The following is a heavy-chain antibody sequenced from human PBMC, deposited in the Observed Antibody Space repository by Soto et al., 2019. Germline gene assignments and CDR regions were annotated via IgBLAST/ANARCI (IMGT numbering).Heavy chain of an antibody. CDR1: GGSFRGFY. CDR3: ARAHDFWGGRQQPIDS. J-gene: IGHJ4*02. Sequence: QVQLQQWGAGLLKPSETLSLTCAVSGGSFRGFYWTWIRQSPGKGLEWLGEINHVGITNYNTSLNSRVSIPVDTSKSQCSLKLSSVTAADTAVYYCARAHDFWGGRQQPIDSWGQGTLVTVSS. D-gene: IGHD3-3*01. V-gene: IGHV4-34*01. CDR2: INHVGIT.